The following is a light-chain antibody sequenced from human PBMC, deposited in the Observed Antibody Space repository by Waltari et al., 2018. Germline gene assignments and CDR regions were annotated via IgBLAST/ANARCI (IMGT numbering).Light chain of an antibody. CDR2: DAS. J-gene: IGLJ3*02. CDR3: SSYTSSSTLV. Sequence: QSALTQPASVSGSPGQSITISCTGPSSDVGGYNYVYWYQQHPGKAPNLRIYDASNLHSVLSQRVSSSKSCTTASPTSCGLQDEEEADYHCSSYTSSSTLVFGGGTKLTVL. V-gene: IGLV2-14*03. CDR1: SSDVGGYNY.